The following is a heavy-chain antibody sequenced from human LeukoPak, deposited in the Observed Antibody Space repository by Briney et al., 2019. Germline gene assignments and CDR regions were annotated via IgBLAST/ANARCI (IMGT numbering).Heavy chain of an antibody. CDR1: GFTLSSYN. V-gene: IGHV3-48*01. CDR2: ISTSSTTI. J-gene: IGHJ5*02. D-gene: IGHD5-24*01. Sequence: GGSLRLSCAASGFTLSSYNMNWVRQAPGKGLEWISYISTSSTTIKYADSVKGRFTISRDNAKNSLYLQMNSLKAEDTAIYYGAKLGANGYYSWLDPWGQGTLVTVSS. CDR3: AKLGANGYYSWLDP.